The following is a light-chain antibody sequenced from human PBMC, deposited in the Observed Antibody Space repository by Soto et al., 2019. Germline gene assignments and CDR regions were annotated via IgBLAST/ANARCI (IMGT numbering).Light chain of an antibody. CDR3: SSYTSSSTLVV. CDR2: DVS. J-gene: IGLJ2*01. V-gene: IGLV2-14*01. Sequence: QSVLTQPASVSGSPGQSITISCTGTSCDVGGYNYVSWYQQHPGNAPNLMIYDVSNRPSGVSNRFAGSKSGNTASLTISGLQAEDEADYYCSSYTSSSTLVVFGGGTKVTVL. CDR1: SCDVGGYNY.